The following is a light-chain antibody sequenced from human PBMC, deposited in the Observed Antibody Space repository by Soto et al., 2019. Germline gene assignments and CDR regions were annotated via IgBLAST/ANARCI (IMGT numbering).Light chain of an antibody. Sequence: ENVLTQSPGTLSLSPGERATLSCRASESVSNIYVAWYQQKPSQAPRLLIYGASTRATGIPDRFSGSGSGTDFTLTIDRLEPEDFAVYYCQQSLNPKTFGQGTKVEIK. V-gene: IGKV3-20*01. J-gene: IGKJ1*01. CDR2: GAS. CDR1: ESVSNIY. CDR3: QQSLNPKT.